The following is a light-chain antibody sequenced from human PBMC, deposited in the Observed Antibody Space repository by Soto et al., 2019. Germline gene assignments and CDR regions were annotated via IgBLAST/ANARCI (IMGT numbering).Light chain of an antibody. CDR1: QSVASSH. CDR3: QQYGSAPFA. V-gene: IGKV3-20*01. J-gene: IGKJ3*01. CDR2: DAS. Sequence: EIVLTQSPGTLSLSPGERATLSCRASQSVASSHLARYRQKPGQTPRLLIYDASSRATGIPDRISGSGSGTDFTRTISRLEPEDFAVYYCQQYGSAPFAFGPGTKVYSK.